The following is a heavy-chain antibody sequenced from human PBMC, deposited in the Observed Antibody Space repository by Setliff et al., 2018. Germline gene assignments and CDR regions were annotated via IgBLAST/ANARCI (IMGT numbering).Heavy chain of an antibody. CDR1: GGTFSSFL. CDR2: IIPLFGTG. Sequence: SVKVSCKNSGGTFSSFLVSWVRQAPGQGLEWMGGIIPLFGTGKYAQRFQGRITITADESTSTAYMELSSLTVDDTAVYYCARGKMDVVAVAGKYCVMDVWGQGTTVTVSS. D-gene: IGHD6-19*01. V-gene: IGHV1-69*13. CDR3: ARGKMDVVAVAGKYCVMDV. J-gene: IGHJ6*02.